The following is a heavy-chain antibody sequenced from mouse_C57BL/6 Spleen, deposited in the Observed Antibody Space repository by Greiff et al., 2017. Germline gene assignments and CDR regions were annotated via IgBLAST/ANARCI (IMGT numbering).Heavy chain of an antibody. CDR3: ARGDGNYPYFDY. J-gene: IGHJ2*01. V-gene: IGHV1-55*01. Sequence: QVQQQPGAELVKPGASVKMSCKASGYTFTSYWITWVKQRPGQGLEWIGDIYPGSGSTNYNEKFKSKATLTVDTSSSTAYMQLSSLTSEDSAVYYCARGDGNYPYFDYWGQGTTLTVSS. CDR1: GYTFTSYW. CDR2: IYPGSGST. D-gene: IGHD2-1*01.